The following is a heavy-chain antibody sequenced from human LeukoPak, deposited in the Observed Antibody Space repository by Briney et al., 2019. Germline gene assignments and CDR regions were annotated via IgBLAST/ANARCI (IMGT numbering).Heavy chain of an antibody. Sequence: SVKVSCKASGGTFSSYAISWVRQAPGQGLEWMGRIIPILGIANYAQKFQGRVTITADKSTSTAYMELSSLRSEDTAVYYCATTRLGYCGGGSCSHFDYWGQGTLVTVSS. D-gene: IGHD2-15*01. J-gene: IGHJ4*02. CDR3: ATTRLGYCGGGSCSHFDY. V-gene: IGHV1-69*04. CDR1: GGTFSSYA. CDR2: IIPILGIA.